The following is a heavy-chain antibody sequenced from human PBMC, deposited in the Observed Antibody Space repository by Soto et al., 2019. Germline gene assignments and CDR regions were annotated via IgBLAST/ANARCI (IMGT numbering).Heavy chain of an antibody. J-gene: IGHJ6*02. D-gene: IGHD4-4*01. V-gene: IGHV4-61*01. CDR2: IYYSGST. Sequence: SETLSLTCTVSGGSVSSGSYYWSWIRQPPGKGLEWIGYIYYSGSTNYNPSLKSRVTISVDTSKNQFSLKLSSVTAADTAVYYCARDRTTKNYYYYGMDVWGQGTTVTVSS. CDR1: GGSVSSGSYY. CDR3: ARDRTTKNYYYYGMDV.